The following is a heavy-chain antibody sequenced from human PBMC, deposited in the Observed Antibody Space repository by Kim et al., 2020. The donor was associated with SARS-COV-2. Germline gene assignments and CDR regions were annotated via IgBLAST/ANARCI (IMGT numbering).Heavy chain of an antibody. J-gene: IGHJ4*02. CDR2: ISSSSSYI. V-gene: IGHV3-21*01. D-gene: IGHD3-16*02. CDR1: GFTFSSYS. Sequence: GGSLRLSCAASGFTFSSYSMNWVRQAPGKGLEWVSSISSSSSYIYYADSVKGRFTISRDNAKNSLYLQMNSLRAEDTAVYYCARGVVGGSYLDYWGQGTLVTVSS. CDR3: ARGVVGGSYLDY.